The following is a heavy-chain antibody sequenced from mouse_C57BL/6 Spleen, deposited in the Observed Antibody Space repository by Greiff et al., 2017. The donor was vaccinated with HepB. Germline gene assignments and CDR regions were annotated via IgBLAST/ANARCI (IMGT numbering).Heavy chain of an antibody. V-gene: IGHV1-15*01. CDR2: IDPETGGT. Sequence: QVQLQQSGAELVRPGASVTLSCKASGYTFTDYEMHWVKQTPVHGLEWIGAIDPETGGTAYNQKFKGKAILTADKSSSTAYMELRSLTSEDSAVYYCTIDGDYAMDYWGQGTSVTVSS. D-gene: IGHD2-3*01. CDR1: GYTFTDYE. J-gene: IGHJ4*01. CDR3: TIDGDYAMDY.